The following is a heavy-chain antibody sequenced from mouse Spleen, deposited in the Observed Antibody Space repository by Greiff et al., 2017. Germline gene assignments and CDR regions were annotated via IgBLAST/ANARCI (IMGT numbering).Heavy chain of an antibody. V-gene: IGHV1-55*01. CDR3: ARYGNPYAMDY. CDR2: IYPGSGST. Sequence: QVQLQQSGAELVKPGASVKMSCKASGYTFTSYWITWVKQRPGQGLEWIGDIYPGSGSTNYNEKFKSKATLTVDTSSSTAYMQLSSLTSEDSAVYYCARYGNPYAMDYWGQGTSVTVSS. D-gene: IGHD2-10*02. CDR1: GYTFTSYW. J-gene: IGHJ4*01.